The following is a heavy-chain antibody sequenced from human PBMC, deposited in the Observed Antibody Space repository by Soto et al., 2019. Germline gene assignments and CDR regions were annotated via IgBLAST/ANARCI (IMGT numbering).Heavy chain of an antibody. CDR1: GYSFTSYW. D-gene: IGHD3-3*01. CDR2: IDPSDSYT. Sequence: ESLKISGQCSGYSFTSYWISCVRQMPGKGLEWMGRIDPSDSYTNYSPSFQGHVSISADKSISTAYLQWSSLKASDTAMYYCARHYFDFWSGYPPMDVWGQGTTVTVSS. V-gene: IGHV5-10-1*01. J-gene: IGHJ6*02. CDR3: ARHYFDFWSGYPPMDV.